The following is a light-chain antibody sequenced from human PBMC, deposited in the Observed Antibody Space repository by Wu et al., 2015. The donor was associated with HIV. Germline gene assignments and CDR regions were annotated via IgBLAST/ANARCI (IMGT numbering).Light chain of an antibody. V-gene: IGKV3-20*01. J-gene: IGKJ2*01. CDR2: GSS. Sequence: EIVLTQSPGTLSLSPGERATLSCRASQSVSSGYLAWYQQKPGQAPRLLIYGSSSRAAGIPDRFSGSGSGTDFTLTISNVQAEDSATYYCQQYESRPYTFGQGTNLEI. CDR3: QQYESRPYT. CDR1: QSVSSGY.